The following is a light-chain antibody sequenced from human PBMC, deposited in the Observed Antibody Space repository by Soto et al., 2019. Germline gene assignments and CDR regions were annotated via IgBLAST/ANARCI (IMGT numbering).Light chain of an antibody. CDR1: SSDVGGYDY. J-gene: IGLJ2*01. CDR3: SSYTSSNTGV. CDR2: DVS. V-gene: IGLV2-14*03. Sequence: QSALTQPASGSGSPGQSITISFTGTSSDVGGYDYVSWYQHHPGKAPTLMIYDVSNRPSGVSNRFSGSKSGNTASLTISGLQAEDEADYYCSSYTSSNTGVFGGGTKLTV.